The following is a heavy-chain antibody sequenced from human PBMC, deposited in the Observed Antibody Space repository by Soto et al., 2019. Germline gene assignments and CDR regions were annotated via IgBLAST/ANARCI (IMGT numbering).Heavy chain of an antibody. CDR2: ISYDGSNK. J-gene: IGHJ4*02. Sequence: VQLVESGGGLVKPGGSLRLSCAASGFTFSSYSMHWVRQAPGKGLEWVAVISYDGSNKYYADSVKGRFTISRDNSKNTLYLQMNSLRAEDTAVYYCAKVWAVAGYFDYWGQGTLVTVSS. CDR3: AKVWAVAGYFDY. V-gene: IGHV3-30*18. CDR1: GFTFSSYS. D-gene: IGHD6-19*01.